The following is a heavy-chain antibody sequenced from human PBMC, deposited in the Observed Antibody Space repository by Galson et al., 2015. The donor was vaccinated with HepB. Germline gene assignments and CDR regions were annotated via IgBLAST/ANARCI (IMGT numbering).Heavy chain of an antibody. Sequence: QSGAEVKKPGESLKISCKGSGYSFTSYWIGWVRQMPGKGLEWMGIIYPGVSDTRYSPSFQGQVTISADKSISTAYLQWSSLKASDTAMYYCARLYPGYSSHRPFDYWGQGTLVTVSS. CDR3: ARLYPGYSSHRPFDY. CDR1: GYSFTSYW. V-gene: IGHV5-51*01. D-gene: IGHD5-18*01. J-gene: IGHJ4*02. CDR2: IYPGVSDT.